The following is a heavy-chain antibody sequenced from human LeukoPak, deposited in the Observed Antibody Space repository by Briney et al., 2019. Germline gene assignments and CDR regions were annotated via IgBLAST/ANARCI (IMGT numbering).Heavy chain of an antibody. CDR3: ARISGYDYGESYMDV. J-gene: IGHJ6*03. CDR1: GFTFSSYA. V-gene: IGHV3-48*03. D-gene: IGHD5-12*01. Sequence: GSLRLSCAASGFTFSSYAMHWVRQAPGKGLEWVSYISSSGSTIYYADSVKGRFTISRDNAKNSLYLQMNSLRAEDTAVYYCARISGYDYGESYMDVWGKGTTVTISS. CDR2: ISSSGSTI.